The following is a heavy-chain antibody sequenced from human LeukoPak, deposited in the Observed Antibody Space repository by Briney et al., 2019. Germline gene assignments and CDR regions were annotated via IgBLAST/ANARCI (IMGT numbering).Heavy chain of an antibody. J-gene: IGHJ4*02. CDR3: ARGWDDLAARGYYFDY. Sequence: PGGSLRLSCAASGFTFSDYYITWIRQAPGKGLEWVSYISSSGTTIYYADSVKGRFTISRDNAKNSLCLQMNSLRAEDTAVYYCARGWDDLAARGYYFDYWGQGTLVTVSS. CDR2: ISSSGTTI. V-gene: IGHV3-11*04. CDR1: GFTFSDYY. D-gene: IGHD6-6*01.